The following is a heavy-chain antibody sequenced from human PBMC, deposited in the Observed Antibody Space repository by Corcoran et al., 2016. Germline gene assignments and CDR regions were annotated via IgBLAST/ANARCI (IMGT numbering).Heavy chain of an antibody. CDR3: ARSFSCYDFWSGYQCKYYYGMDV. CDR1: GYTFTSYG. CDR2: ISAYNGNT. J-gene: IGHJ6*02. D-gene: IGHD3-3*01. V-gene: IGHV1-18*01. Sequence: QVQLVQSGAEVKKPGASVKVSCKASGYTFTSYGISWVRQAPGQGLEWMGWISAYNGNTNYAQKLQGRVTMTTDTSTSTAYMELRSLRSDDTTVYYCARSFSCYDFWSGYQCKYYYGMDVWGQGTTVTVSS.